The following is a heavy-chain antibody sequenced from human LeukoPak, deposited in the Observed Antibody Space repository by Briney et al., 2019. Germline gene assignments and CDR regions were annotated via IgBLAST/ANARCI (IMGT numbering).Heavy chain of an antibody. V-gene: IGHV3-48*01. CDR1: GFTLSTYS. CDR3: AKDTSYDFWNGISPGDY. J-gene: IGHJ4*02. Sequence: PGGSLRLSCAASGFTLSTYSMNWVRQAPGKGLEWVSYVSSSSSIIYYSDSVKGRFTISRDNAKNSLYLQMNSLRVEDTAVYYCAKDTSYDFWNGISPGDYWGQGTLVTVSS. D-gene: IGHD3-3*01. CDR2: VSSSSSII.